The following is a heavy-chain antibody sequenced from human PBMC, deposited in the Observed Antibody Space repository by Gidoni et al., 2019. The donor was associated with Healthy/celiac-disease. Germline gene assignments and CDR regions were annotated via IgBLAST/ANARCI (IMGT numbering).Heavy chain of an antibody. CDR1: GFTFSRYG. D-gene: IGHD2-2*02. CDR2: ISWYVSKK. J-gene: IGHJ6*02. Sequence: QVQLVESGGGVVQPGRSLRLSCAASGFTFSRYGMHWVRQAPGKGLWWGAVISWYVSKKYYADTVKGRFTSSRDNSKNTLYLQMYSLRAEDTAVYYCAKGNQDIVVVPAAIAYYYYYYGMDVWGQGTTVTVSS. V-gene: IGHV3-30*18. CDR3: AKGNQDIVVVPAAIAYYYYYYGMDV.